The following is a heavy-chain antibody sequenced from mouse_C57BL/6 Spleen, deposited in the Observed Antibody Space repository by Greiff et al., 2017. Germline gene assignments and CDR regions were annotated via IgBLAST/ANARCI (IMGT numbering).Heavy chain of an antibody. CDR2: IYPRSGNT. CDR3: SRYYYGSQAMDY. V-gene: IGHV1-81*01. Sequence: VKLQQSGAELARPGASVKLSCKASGYTFTSYGISWVKQRTGQGLEWIGEIYPRSGNTYYNEKFKGKATLTADKSSSTAYMELRSLTSEDSAVYCCSRYYYGSQAMDYWGQGTSVTVSS. J-gene: IGHJ4*01. D-gene: IGHD1-1*01. CDR1: GYTFTSYG.